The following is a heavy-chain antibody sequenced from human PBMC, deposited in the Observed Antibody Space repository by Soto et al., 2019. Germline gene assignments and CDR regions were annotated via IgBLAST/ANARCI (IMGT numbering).Heavy chain of an antibody. Sequence: PGGSLRLSCAASGFTFSSYGMHWVRQAPGKGLEWVAVISYDGSNKYYADSVKGRFTISRDNSKNTLYLQMNSLRAEDTAVYYCAKDSLLLYSYGSFGMDVWGQGTTVTVSS. V-gene: IGHV3-30*18. CDR3: AKDSLLLYSYGSFGMDV. CDR2: ISYDGSNK. D-gene: IGHD5-18*01. CDR1: GFTFSSYG. J-gene: IGHJ6*02.